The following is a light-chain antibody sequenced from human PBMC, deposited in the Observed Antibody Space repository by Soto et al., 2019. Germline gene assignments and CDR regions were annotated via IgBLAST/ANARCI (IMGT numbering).Light chain of an antibody. Sequence: QSALTQPASVSGSPGQSITISCTGTSSDVGGYNYVSWYQQHPGKAPKLMIYDVSERPSGVSDRFSASKSGNTASLIISGRQAEDEADYYCSSFTSDSSHYVFGSGTKLTVL. CDR3: SSFTSDSSHYV. V-gene: IGLV2-14*01. CDR2: DVS. J-gene: IGLJ1*01. CDR1: SSDVGGYNY.